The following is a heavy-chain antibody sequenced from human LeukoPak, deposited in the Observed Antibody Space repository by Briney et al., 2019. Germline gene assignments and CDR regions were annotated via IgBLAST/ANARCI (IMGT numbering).Heavy chain of an antibody. D-gene: IGHD6-19*01. Sequence: PSETLSLTCTVSGDSFSSVRDYWAWIRQPPGKGLEWIASGDYSGGTYYNPSLESRVAISADMSKNQFSLKLTSVTGADTAVYYCAGERGEEYSSGWYKRNYFDNWGQGIRVTVSS. J-gene: IGHJ4*02. CDR2: GDYSGGT. CDR3: AGERGEEYSSGWYKRNYFDN. CDR1: GDSFSSVRDY. V-gene: IGHV4-39*07.